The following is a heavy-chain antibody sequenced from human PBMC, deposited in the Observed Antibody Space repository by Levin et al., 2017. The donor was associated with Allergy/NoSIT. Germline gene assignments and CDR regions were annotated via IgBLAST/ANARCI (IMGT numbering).Heavy chain of an antibody. CDR3: ARVLLYVSGGPPNSDYYGMDV. CDR2: IYYSGST. D-gene: IGHD2-15*01. J-gene: IGHJ6*02. CDR1: GGSINSGNYY. Sequence: SQTLSLTCTVSGGSINSGNYYWSWIRQPPGKGLEWIGYIYYSGSTYYNPSLKSRVTISLDTSKNQFSLKLSSVTAADTAVYYCARVLLYVSGGPPNSDYYGMDVWGQGTTVTVSS. V-gene: IGHV4-30-4*01.